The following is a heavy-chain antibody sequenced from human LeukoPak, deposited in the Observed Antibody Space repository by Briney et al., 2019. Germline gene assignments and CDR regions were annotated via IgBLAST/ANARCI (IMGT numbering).Heavy chain of an antibody. Sequence: QAGGSLRLSCAASGFTFSSYSMNWVRQAPGKGLEWVSYISSSSNTIYYADSVKGRFTISRDNAKNSLYLQMNSLRAEDTALYYCAKDVKVTPVGYFDYWGQGTLVTVSS. CDR3: AKDVKVTPVGYFDY. V-gene: IGHV3-48*04. CDR1: GFTFSSYS. D-gene: IGHD4-23*01. CDR2: ISSSSNTI. J-gene: IGHJ4*02.